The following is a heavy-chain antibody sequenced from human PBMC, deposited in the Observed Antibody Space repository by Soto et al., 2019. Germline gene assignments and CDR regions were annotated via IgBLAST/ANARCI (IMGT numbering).Heavy chain of an antibody. D-gene: IGHD3-3*01. J-gene: IGHJ6*04. CDR1: GYTFTSYA. CDR3: AKSYYDFWSGYYNYGVDV. CDR2: INAGNGNT. Sequence: ASVKVSCKASGYTFTSYAMHWVRQAPGQRLEWMGWINAGNGNTKYSQKFQGRVTITRDTSACTAYMELSSLRSEDTAVYYCAKSYYDFWSGYYNYGVDVWGKGTKGTVA. V-gene: IGHV1-3*01.